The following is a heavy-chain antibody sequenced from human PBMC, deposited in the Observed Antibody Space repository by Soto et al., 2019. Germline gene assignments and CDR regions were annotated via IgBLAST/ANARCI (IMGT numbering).Heavy chain of an antibody. Sequence: SVKVSCKASGFTFTSSAVQWVRQARGQRLEWIGWIVVGSGNTNYAQKFQERVTITRDMSTSTAYMELSSLRSEDTAVYYCAAVYYDSSGYYRPFDYWGQGTLVTVS. CDR3: AAVYYDSSGYYRPFDY. J-gene: IGHJ4*02. CDR2: IVVGSGNT. V-gene: IGHV1-58*01. CDR1: GFTFTSSA. D-gene: IGHD3-22*01.